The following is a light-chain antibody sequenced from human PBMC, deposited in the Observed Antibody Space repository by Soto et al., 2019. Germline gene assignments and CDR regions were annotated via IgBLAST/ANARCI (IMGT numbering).Light chain of an antibody. J-gene: IGKJ4*01. V-gene: IGKV1-9*01. CDR1: QGIRSY. CDR2: DAS. CDR3: QKLNSYHLT. Sequence: DLQLTQSPSFLSASVGDRVTITCRASQGIRSYLAWYKQRPGKAPKLLIYDASTLQRGVPSRLSGSGSGTEFALTISSLQTEDFATYYCQKLNSYHLTFGGGTKVEIK.